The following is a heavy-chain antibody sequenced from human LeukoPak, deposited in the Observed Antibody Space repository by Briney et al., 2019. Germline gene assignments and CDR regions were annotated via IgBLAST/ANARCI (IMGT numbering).Heavy chain of an antibody. J-gene: IGHJ5*02. Sequence: VASVKVSCKASGYTFTSYGISWVRQAPGQGLEWMGWISAYNGNTNYAQKLQGRVTMTTDTSTSTAYMELRSLRSDDTAVYYCAKRAYCSSTSCPYYQPPFDPWGQGTLVTVSS. V-gene: IGHV1-18*01. CDR2: ISAYNGNT. CDR1: GYTFTSYG. D-gene: IGHD2-2*01. CDR3: AKRAYCSSTSCPYYQPPFDP.